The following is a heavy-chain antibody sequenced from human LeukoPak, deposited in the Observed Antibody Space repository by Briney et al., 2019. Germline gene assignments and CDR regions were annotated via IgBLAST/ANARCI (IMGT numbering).Heavy chain of an antibody. D-gene: IGHD3-22*01. V-gene: IGHV3-23*01. Sequence: GGSLRLSCAASGFTFSNAWMSWVRQAPGKGLEWVSAISGSGGSTYCADSVKGRFTISRDNSKNTLYLQMNSLRAEDTAVYYCAKGASSGYYNFDYWGQGTLVTVSS. CDR1: GFTFSNAW. CDR2: ISGSGGST. CDR3: AKGASSGYYNFDY. J-gene: IGHJ4*02.